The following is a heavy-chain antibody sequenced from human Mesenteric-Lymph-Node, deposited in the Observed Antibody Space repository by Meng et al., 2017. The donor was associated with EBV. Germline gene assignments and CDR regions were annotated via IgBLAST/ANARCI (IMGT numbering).Heavy chain of an antibody. V-gene: IGHV3-33*01. Sequence: VHLVGSGGGVVQPGRSLRLSWAASGFTFSSYGMHWVRQAPDKGLEWVAFIWYDGSDKYYADSVKGRFTISRDNSENTVYLQMNTLRVEDTAVYFCARAGDDYNLDYWGQGTLVTVSS. D-gene: IGHD5-24*01. J-gene: IGHJ4*02. CDR1: GFTFSSYG. CDR2: IWYDGSDK. CDR3: ARAGDDYNLDY.